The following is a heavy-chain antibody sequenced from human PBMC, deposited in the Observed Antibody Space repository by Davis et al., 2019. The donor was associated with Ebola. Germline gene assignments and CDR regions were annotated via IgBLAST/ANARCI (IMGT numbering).Heavy chain of an antibody. CDR2: ISYDGSNK. CDR3: ARARRVVVAATQGYFDY. D-gene: IGHD2-15*01. V-gene: IGHV3-30*03. Sequence: GGSLRLSCAASGFTFSSYGMHWVRQAPGKGLEWVAVISYDGSNKYYADSVKGRFTISRDNSKNTLYLQMNSLRAEDTAVYYCARARRVVVAATQGYFDYWGQGTLVTVSS. CDR1: GFTFSSYG. J-gene: IGHJ4*02.